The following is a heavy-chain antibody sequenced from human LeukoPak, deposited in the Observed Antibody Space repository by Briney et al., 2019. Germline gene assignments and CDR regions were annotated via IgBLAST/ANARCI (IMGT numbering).Heavy chain of an antibody. CDR3: ASGVRELLQRGYYFDY. J-gene: IGHJ4*02. CDR2: IYHSGST. CDR1: GYSISSGYY. Sequence: PSETLSLTCTVSGYSISSGYYWGWIRQPPGKGLEWIGSIYHSGSTYYNPSLKSRVTISVDTSKNQFTLKLSSVTAADTAVYYCASGVRELLQRGYYFDYWGQGTLVTVSS. D-gene: IGHD1-26*01. V-gene: IGHV4-38-2*02.